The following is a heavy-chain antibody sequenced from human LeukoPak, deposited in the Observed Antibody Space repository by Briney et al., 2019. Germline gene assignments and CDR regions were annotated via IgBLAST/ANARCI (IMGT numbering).Heavy chain of an antibody. D-gene: IGHD5-18*01. CDR2: IIPIFGTA. CDR1: GGTFSSYA. CDR3: ASGGYSYGKPDYYYYYYMDV. Sequence: ASVKVSCKASGGTFSSYAINWVRQAPGQGLEWMGGIIPIFGTANYAQKFQGRVTITTDESTSTAYMELSSLRSEDTAVYYCASGGYSYGKPDYYYYYYMDVWGKGTTVTVSS. V-gene: IGHV1-69*05. J-gene: IGHJ6*03.